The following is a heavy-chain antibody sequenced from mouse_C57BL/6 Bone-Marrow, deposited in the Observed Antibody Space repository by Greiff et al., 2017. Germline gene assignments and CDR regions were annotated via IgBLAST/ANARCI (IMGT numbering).Heavy chain of an antibody. CDR3: AICGYSLYAMDY. D-gene: IGHD2-3*01. V-gene: IGHV1-55*01. J-gene: IGHJ4*01. CDR2: IYPGSGST. CDR1: GYTFTSYW. Sequence: QVQLQQPGAELVKPGASVKMSCKASGYTFTSYWITWVKQRPGQGLEWIGDIYPGSGSTNYNEKFKSKATLTVATSSSTAYMQLSSLTSEDSAVYYCAICGYSLYAMDYWGQGTSVTVSS.